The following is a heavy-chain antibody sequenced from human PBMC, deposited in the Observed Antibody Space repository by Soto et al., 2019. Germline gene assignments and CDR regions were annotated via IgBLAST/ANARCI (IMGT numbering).Heavy chain of an antibody. CDR2: INAGNGNT. D-gene: IGHD1-26*01. CDR1: GYTFTSYA. J-gene: IGHJ4*02. Sequence: QVQLVQSGAEVKKPGASVKVSCKASGYTFTSYAMHWVRQAPGQRLEWMGWINAGNGNTKYSQKFQGRVIITRDTSAITAYMELSSLRSEDTAVYYCARDLGVGAASDYWGQGTLVTVSS. CDR3: ARDLGVGAASDY. V-gene: IGHV1-3*01.